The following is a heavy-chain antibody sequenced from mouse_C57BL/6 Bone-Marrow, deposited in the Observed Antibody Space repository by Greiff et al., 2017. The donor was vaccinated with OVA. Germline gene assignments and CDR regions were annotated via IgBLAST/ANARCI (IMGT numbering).Heavy chain of an antibody. CDR3: ARKLITTVVFFDY. J-gene: IGHJ2*01. CDR2: INPGSGGT. V-gene: IGHV1-54*01. CDR1: GYAFTNYL. D-gene: IGHD1-1*01. Sequence: VQLQESGAELVRPGTSVKVSCKASGYAFTNYLIEWVKQRPGQGLEWIGVINPGSGGTNYNEKFKGKATLTADKSSSTAYMQLSSLTSEDSAVYFCARKLITTVVFFDYWGQGTTLTVSS.